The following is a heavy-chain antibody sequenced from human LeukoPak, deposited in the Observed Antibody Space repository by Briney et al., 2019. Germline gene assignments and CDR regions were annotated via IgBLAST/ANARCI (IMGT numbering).Heavy chain of an antibody. CDR2: IWYDGSNK. J-gene: IGHJ4*02. Sequence: GGSLRLSCAASGFTFSSYGMHWVRQAPGKGLEWVAVIWYDGSNKYYADSVKGRFTISRDNSKSTLYLPMNSLRAEDTAVYYCAKVRAYYYDSSGYFDFWGQGTLVTVSS. CDR3: AKVRAYYYDSSGYFDF. V-gene: IGHV3-33*06. CDR1: GFTFSSYG. D-gene: IGHD3-22*01.